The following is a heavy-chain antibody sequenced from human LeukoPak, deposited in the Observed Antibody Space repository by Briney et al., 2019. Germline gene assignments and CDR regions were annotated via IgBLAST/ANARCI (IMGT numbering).Heavy chain of an antibody. CDR1: GFTFSSYS. D-gene: IGHD3-10*01. CDR3: ARDLWFGEGRY. V-gene: IGHV3-48*01. J-gene: IGHJ4*02. Sequence: PGGSLRLSCAASGFTFSSYSMNWVRQAPGKGLEWVSYISSSSTTTYYADSVKGRFTISRDNAKNSLYLQMNSLRAEDTAVYYCARDLWFGEGRYWGQGTLVTVSS. CDR2: ISSSSTTT.